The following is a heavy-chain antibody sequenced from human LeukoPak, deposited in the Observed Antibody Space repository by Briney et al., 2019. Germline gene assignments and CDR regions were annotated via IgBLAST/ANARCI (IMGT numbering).Heavy chain of an antibody. CDR2: ISSSSSYK. V-gene: IGHV3-21*01. D-gene: IGHD5-18*01. Sequence: GGSLRLSCAASGFTFSSYSMNWVRQAPGKGLEWVSSISSSSSYKYYADSVKGRFTISRDNAKNSLYLQMNSLRAEDTAVYYCARGEYSYGYEDAFDIWGQGTMVTVSS. J-gene: IGHJ3*02. CDR1: GFTFSSYS. CDR3: ARGEYSYGYEDAFDI.